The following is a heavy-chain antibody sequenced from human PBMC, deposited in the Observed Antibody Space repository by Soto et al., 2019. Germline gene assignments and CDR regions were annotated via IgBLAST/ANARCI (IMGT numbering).Heavy chain of an antibody. V-gene: IGHV1-69*01. D-gene: IGHD5-12*01. CDR1: GGTFNSYA. CDR2: IIPIFETS. Sequence: QVQLVQSGAEVKKPGSSVKVSCKASGGTFNSYALTWVRQAPGQGLEWMGGIIPIFETSNYAQKFQGRVTITADESTSTAFMELTSLTSDDTAVYYCARDRGWLQPKGSFDYWGQGTLVTVSS. CDR3: ARDRGWLQPKGSFDY. J-gene: IGHJ4*02.